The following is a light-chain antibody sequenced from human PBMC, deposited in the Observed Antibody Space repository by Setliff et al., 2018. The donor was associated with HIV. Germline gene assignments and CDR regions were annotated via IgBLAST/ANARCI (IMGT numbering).Light chain of an antibody. CDR1: NIGSKS. CDR3: QVWDSSSDHHV. CDR2: DDN. Sequence: SYELTQPPSVSVAPGKTARITCGGNNIGSKSVHWYQQKPGQAPVLVVYDDNDRPSGIPERFSGSNSGNTATLTISRVEAGDDADYYCQVWDSSSDHHVFGTGTKVTVL. J-gene: IGLJ1*01. V-gene: IGLV3-21*03.